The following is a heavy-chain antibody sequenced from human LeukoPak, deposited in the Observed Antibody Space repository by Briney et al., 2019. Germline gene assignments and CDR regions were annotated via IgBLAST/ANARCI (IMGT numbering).Heavy chain of an antibody. J-gene: IGHJ4*02. CDR3: ARGLERPYYFDY. V-gene: IGHV3-33*01. Sequence: PGGSLRLSCAASGFTFSSYGMHWVRQAPGKGLEWVAVIWYDGSNKYYADSVKGRFTISRDNSKNTLYLQRNSLRAEDTAVHYCARGLERPYYFDYWGQGTLVTVSS. D-gene: IGHD1-1*01. CDR2: IWYDGSNK. CDR1: GFTFSSYG.